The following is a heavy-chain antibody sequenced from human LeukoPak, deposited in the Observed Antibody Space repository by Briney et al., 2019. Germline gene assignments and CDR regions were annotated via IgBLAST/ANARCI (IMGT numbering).Heavy chain of an antibody. CDR2: INHSGST. Sequence: PSETLSLTCAVYGGSFSGYYWSWIRQPPGKGLEWIGEINHSGSTNYNPSLKSRVTISVDKSKNQFSLKLSSVTAADTAVYYCASSALRPTVYYMDVWGKGTTVTVSS. J-gene: IGHJ6*03. D-gene: IGHD3-16*01. CDR1: GGSFSGYY. CDR3: ASSALRPTVYYMDV. V-gene: IGHV4-34*01.